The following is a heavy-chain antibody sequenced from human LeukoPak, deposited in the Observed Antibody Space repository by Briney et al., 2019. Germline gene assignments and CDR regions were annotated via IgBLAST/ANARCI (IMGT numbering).Heavy chain of an antibody. CDR3: AKDIDYGSGSYYKSLDY. J-gene: IGHJ4*02. Sequence: GGSLRLSCAASGFSFSGYAMSWVRQAPGKGLEWVSTVSGSSTTTYYADSVKGRFTISRDNSENALSLQMNSLRTEDTALYYCAKDIDYGSGSYYKSLDYWGQGTLVTVSS. D-gene: IGHD3-10*01. CDR1: GFSFSGYA. V-gene: IGHV3-23*01. CDR2: VSGSSTTT.